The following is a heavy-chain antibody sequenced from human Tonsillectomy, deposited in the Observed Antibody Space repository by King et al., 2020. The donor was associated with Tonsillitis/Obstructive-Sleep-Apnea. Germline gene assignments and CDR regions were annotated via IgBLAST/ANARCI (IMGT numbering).Heavy chain of an antibody. CDR2: IWYDGSNK. Sequence: VQLVESGGGVVQPGRSLRLSCAASGFTFSSYGMQWVRQAPGKGLEWVAVIWYDGSNKYYADSVKGRFTISRDNSKNTLYLQMNSLRAEDTAVYYCARDGDYGHSYYYCGMDVWGQGTTVTVSS. CDR1: GFTFSSYG. CDR3: ARDGDYGHSYYYCGMDV. V-gene: IGHV3-33*01. D-gene: IGHD4-17*01. J-gene: IGHJ6*02.